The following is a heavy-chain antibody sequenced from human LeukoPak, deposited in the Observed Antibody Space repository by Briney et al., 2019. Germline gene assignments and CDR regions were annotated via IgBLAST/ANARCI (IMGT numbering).Heavy chain of an antibody. V-gene: IGHV1-69*13. CDR3: ARSSENYYDSSGYSFDY. J-gene: IGHJ4*02. CDR1: GGTFSSYA. CDR2: IIPIFGTA. Sequence: SVKVSCKASGGTFSSYAISWVRQAPGQGLEWIGGIIPIFGTANYAQKFQGRVTITADESTSTAYMELSSLRSEDTAVYYCARSSENYYDSSGYSFDYWGQGTLVTVSS. D-gene: IGHD3-22*01.